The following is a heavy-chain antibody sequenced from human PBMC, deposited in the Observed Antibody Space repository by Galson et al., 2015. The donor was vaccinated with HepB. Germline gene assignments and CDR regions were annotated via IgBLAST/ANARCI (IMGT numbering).Heavy chain of an antibody. Sequence: QSGAEVKKPGASVKVSCKASGYTFTSYYMHWVRQAPGQGLEWMGIINPSGGSTSYAQKFQGRVAMTRDTSTSTVYMELSSLRSEDTAVYYCARDEYSSSSLLGFLTGRYFDLWGRGTLVTVSS. CDR1: GYTFTSYY. CDR2: INPSGGST. J-gene: IGHJ2*01. D-gene: IGHD6-6*01. CDR3: ARDEYSSSSLLGFLTGRYFDL. V-gene: IGHV1-46*03.